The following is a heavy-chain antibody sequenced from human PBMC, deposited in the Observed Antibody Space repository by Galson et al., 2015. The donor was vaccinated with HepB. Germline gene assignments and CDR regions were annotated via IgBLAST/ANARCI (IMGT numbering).Heavy chain of an antibody. CDR1: GGTFSSYA. CDR2: IIPIFGTA. V-gene: IGHV1-69*06. D-gene: IGHD5-18*01. J-gene: IGHJ6*02. Sequence: SVKVSCKASGGTFSSYAISWVRQAPGQGLEWMGGIIPIFGTANYAQKFQGRVTITADKSTSTAYMELSSLRSEDTAVYYCARDPAILSDVHYYYYYGMDVWGQGTTVTVSS. CDR3: ARDPAILSDVHYYYYYGMDV.